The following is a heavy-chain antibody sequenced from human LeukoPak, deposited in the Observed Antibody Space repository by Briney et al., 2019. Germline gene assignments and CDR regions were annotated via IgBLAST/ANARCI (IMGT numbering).Heavy chain of an antibody. J-gene: IGHJ4*02. Sequence: GGSLRLSCAASGFTVTSNYMSWVRQAPGKGLEWVSAISGSSGHTYYADSVKGRFTISRDNSKNTLYLQMNSLRAEDTAVYYCAKVGFSEMEWLLYSDHWGQGTLVTVSS. V-gene: IGHV3-23*01. D-gene: IGHD3-3*01. CDR1: GFTVTSNY. CDR3: AKVGFSEMEWLLYSDH. CDR2: ISGSSGHT.